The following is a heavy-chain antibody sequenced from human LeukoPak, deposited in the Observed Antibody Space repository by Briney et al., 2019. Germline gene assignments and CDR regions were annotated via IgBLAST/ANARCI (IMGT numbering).Heavy chain of an antibody. J-gene: IGHJ4*02. CDR2: IKQDGSEK. CDR3: ARAPRGVIFDY. D-gene: IGHD3-10*01. CDR1: GFTFSSYW. Sequence: GGSLRLSCAASGFTFSSYWMSWVRQAPGKGLEWVANIKQDGSEKYYVDSVKGRFTISRDNAKNSPYLQMNSLRAEDTAVYYCARAPRGVIFDYWGQGTLVTVSS. V-gene: IGHV3-7*01.